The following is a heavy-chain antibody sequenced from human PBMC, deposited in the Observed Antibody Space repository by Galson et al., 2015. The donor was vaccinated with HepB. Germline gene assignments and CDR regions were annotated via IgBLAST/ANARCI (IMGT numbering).Heavy chain of an antibody. D-gene: IGHD3-22*01. CDR2: ISYDGSNK. CDR3: ARDTVVDALDY. CDR1: GFTFSSYA. J-gene: IGHJ4*02. V-gene: IGHV3-30-3*01. Sequence: SLRLSCAASGFTFSSYAMHWVRQAPGKGLEWVAVISYDGSNKYYADSVKGRFTISRDNSKNTLYLQMNSLRAEDTAVYYCARDTVVDALDYWGQGTLVTVSS.